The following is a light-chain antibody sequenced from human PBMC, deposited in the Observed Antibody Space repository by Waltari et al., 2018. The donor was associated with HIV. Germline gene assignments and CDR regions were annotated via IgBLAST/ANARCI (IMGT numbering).Light chain of an antibody. V-gene: IGLV3-25*03. CDR3: QSGDKGRTHSVV. CDR1: VLPDQF. Sequence: SSELIQPPSQSVSPGQTARTPCSGDVLPDQFVYWYQQRPGQAPLLVIYKDHERPSGIPERFSGSSSGTKATLTITGVQPEDEADYYCQSGDKGRTHSVVFGGGTKLTVL. J-gene: IGLJ2*01. CDR2: KDH.